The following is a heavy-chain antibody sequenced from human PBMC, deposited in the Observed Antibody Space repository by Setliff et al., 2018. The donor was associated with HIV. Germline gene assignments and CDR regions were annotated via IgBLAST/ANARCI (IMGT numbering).Heavy chain of an antibody. D-gene: IGHD2-15*01. Sequence: SETLSLTCLVSGVPIGTTGYYWGWIRQPPGKTLEWIGSISYSGNSLYNSEKTYYNPSLKSRTTISVDTSKNQFSLKLNTVTAADTAIYYCVLLEVPFIEGIAPPLWGQGSLVTVSS. V-gene: IGHV4-39*01. CDR2: ISYSGNSLYNSEKT. J-gene: IGHJ4*02. CDR1: GVPIGTTGYY. CDR3: VLLEVPFIEGIAPPL.